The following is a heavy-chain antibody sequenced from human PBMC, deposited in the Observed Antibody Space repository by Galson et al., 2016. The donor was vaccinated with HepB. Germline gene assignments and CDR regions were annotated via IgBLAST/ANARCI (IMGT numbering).Heavy chain of an antibody. CDR2: ISAGGGNI. CDR3: ARSRGNDL. J-gene: IGHJ5*02. Sequence: SLRLSCATSTFTFSDYSMSWIRQAPGKGLEWVSYISAGGGNIFYADSVKGRFTVSRDNAKNSLYLEMNSLRVEDTAVYYCARSRGNDLWGQGTLVIVSS. V-gene: IGHV3-11*04. CDR1: TFTFSDYS.